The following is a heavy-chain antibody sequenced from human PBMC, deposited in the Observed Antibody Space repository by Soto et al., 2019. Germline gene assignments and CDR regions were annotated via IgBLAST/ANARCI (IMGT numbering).Heavy chain of an antibody. V-gene: IGHV4-61*01. Sequence: QVQLQESGPGLVKPSETLSLTCTVSGGSVSSGSYYWSWIRQPPGKGLEWIGYIYYSGSTNYNPSLKSRDTISVDTSKNQFSLKLSSVTAADTAVYYCARAVIAVAGTVWFDPWGQGTLVTVSS. D-gene: IGHD6-19*01. CDR2: IYYSGST. J-gene: IGHJ5*02. CDR1: GGSVSSGSYY. CDR3: ARAVIAVAGTVWFDP.